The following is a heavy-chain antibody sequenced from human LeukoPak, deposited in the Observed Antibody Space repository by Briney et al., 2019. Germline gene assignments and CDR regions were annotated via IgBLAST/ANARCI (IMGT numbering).Heavy chain of an antibody. V-gene: IGHV3-23*01. Sequence: GGSLRLSCAASGFTFSSDAMSWVRQAPGKGLEWVSAISGSGGSTYYADSVKGRFTISRDNSKNTLYLQMNSLRAEDTAVYYCAKVSRSTAAGTSPFDYWGQGTLVTVSS. CDR1: GFTFSSDA. D-gene: IGHD6-13*01. J-gene: IGHJ4*02. CDR2: ISGSGGST. CDR3: AKVSRSTAAGTSPFDY.